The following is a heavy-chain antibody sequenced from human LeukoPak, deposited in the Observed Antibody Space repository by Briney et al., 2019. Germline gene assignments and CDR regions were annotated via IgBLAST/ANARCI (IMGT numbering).Heavy chain of an antibody. D-gene: IGHD5-12*01. V-gene: IGHV3-33*01. Sequence: GGSLRLSCAASGFTFSNYGMHWVRQAPGKGLEWVAVIWYDGVNKYYADSVKGRFTISRDMPKNTLYLQMNSLRAEDTALYYCAREGRVATLDYWGQGTLVTVSS. CDR3: AREGRVATLDY. J-gene: IGHJ4*02. CDR2: IWYDGVNK. CDR1: GFTFSNYG.